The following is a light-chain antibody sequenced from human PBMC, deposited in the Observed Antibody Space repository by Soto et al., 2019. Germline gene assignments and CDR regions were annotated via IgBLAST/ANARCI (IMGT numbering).Light chain of an antibody. Sequence: QSALTQPASVSGSPGQSITISCTGTSSDLAIYNYVSWYQQQPGKAPKLMIYQATNRPSRVSNRFSGSRSANTASLTISGLHAEHEADSYCSSYTDSSNYVSRTGTKLTVL. V-gene: IGLV2-14*03. CDR3: SSYTDSSNYV. CDR1: SSDLAIYNY. CDR2: QAT. J-gene: IGLJ1*01.